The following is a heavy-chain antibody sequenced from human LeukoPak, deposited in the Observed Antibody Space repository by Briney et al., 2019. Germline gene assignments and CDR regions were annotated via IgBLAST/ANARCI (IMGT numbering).Heavy chain of an antibody. D-gene: IGHD6-19*01. CDR1: GGTFSSYA. CDR3: ARAQETYSSGWYGYAFDI. V-gene: IGHV1-69*13. Sequence: GASVKVSCKASGGTFSSYAFSWVRQAPGQGLEWMGGIIPIFGTSNYAQKFQGRVTMTADESTSTAYMELSSLRSEDTALCYCARAQETYSSGWYGYAFDIWGQGTVVTVSS. CDR2: IIPIFGTS. J-gene: IGHJ3*02.